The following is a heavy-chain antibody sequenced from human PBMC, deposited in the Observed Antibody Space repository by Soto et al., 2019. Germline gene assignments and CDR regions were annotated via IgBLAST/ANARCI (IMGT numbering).Heavy chain of an antibody. J-gene: IGHJ6*02. Sequence: SETLSLTCTVSGVSISSSSYYWGWIRQPPGKGLEWIGSIYYSGSTYYNPSLKSRVTISVDTSKNQFSLKLSSVTAADTAVYYCARLEDGYCSGGSCYGMDVWGQGTTVTVSS. CDR1: GVSISSSSYY. CDR3: ARLEDGYCSGGSCYGMDV. D-gene: IGHD2-15*01. V-gene: IGHV4-39*01. CDR2: IYYSGST.